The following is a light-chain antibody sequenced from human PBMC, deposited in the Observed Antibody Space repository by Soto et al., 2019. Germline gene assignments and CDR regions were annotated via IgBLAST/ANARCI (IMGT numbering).Light chain of an antibody. CDR3: QQRSAWPLT. CDR2: VSS. J-gene: IGKJ4*01. CDR1: QSVSSY. Sequence: EIVLTQSPATLSLSPGERATLSCRATQSVSSYVAWYQQKPGQAPRLLIDVSSNRATGVPARFSGSGSGTDFTLTISNLEPEDFAVYYCQQRSAWPLTFGGGTKVEIK. V-gene: IGKV3-11*01.